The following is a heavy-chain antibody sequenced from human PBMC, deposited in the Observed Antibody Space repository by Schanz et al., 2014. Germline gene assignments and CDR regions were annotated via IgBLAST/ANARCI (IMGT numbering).Heavy chain of an antibody. D-gene: IGHD3-22*01. V-gene: IGHV3-30*18. CDR1: GFSFSAYG. CDR2: ISYDGRNK. CDR3: AKDRFDHYDSSGCSDCYYYGMDV. J-gene: IGHJ6*02. Sequence: GQLLESGGASVQPGGSLKLSCAASGFSFSAYGMTWVRQAPGKGLEWVAVISYDGRNKYFADSVKGRFTISRDNSKNTLFLQVNSLRAEDAAVYYCAKDRFDHYDSSGCSDCYYYGMDVWGQGTTVTVSS.